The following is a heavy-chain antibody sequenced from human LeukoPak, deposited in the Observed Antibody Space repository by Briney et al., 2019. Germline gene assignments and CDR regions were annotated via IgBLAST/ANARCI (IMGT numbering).Heavy chain of an antibody. CDR1: AGSISSYY. J-gene: IGHJ5*02. D-gene: IGHD2/OR15-2a*01. CDR2: IYTSGSP. CDR3: ATLRSIYCNTVSCPNWFDP. V-gene: IGHV4-4*07. Sequence: SETLSLTCTVSAGSISSYYWSWIRQPAGKGLEWIGHIYTSGSPNYNPSFSSRVTMSVDTSKNQFSLNLNSVTAADTAVYYCATLRSIYCNTVSCPNWFDPWGQGTLVTVSS.